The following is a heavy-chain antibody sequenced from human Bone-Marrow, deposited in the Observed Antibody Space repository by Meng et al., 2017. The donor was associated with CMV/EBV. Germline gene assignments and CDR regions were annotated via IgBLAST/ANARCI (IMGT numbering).Heavy chain of an antibody. CDR1: GGSFIGYY. J-gene: IGHJ4*02. V-gene: IGHV4-34*01. CDR2: INHSGST. CDR3: ARGGRTMVRGVTPHFDY. Sequence: GSLRLSCAVYGGSFIGYYWIWIRQPPGKGLEWIGEINHSGSTNYNPSIKSRVTISVDTSKTQFSLKLSSVHETDTAVYYYARGGRTMVRGVTPHFDYWGQGTLVTVSS. D-gene: IGHD3-10*01.